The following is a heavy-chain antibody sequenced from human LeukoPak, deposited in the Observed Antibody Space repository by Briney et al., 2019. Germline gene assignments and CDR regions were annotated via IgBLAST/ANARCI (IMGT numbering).Heavy chain of an antibody. CDR2: IYHSGST. D-gene: IGHD3-10*01. Sequence: PSQTLSLTCAVSGGSISSGGYSWSWIRQPPGKGLEWIGYIYHSGSTYYNPSLKSRVTISVDTSKNQFSLKLSSVTAADTAVYYCAREIRSDDKGARIDYWGQGTLVTVSS. CDR1: GGSISSGGYS. V-gene: IGHV4-30-2*01. J-gene: IGHJ4*02. CDR3: AREIRSDDKGARIDY.